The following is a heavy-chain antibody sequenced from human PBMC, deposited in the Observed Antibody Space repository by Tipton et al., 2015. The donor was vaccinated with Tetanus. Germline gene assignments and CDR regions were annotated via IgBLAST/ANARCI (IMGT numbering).Heavy chain of an antibody. CDR3: ATVGLVTASVKY. Sequence: QSGAEVKKPGSAVKVSCETSGGSFRTYVTSWVRQAPGQGLEWMGSIIPIFGTITYAQKFQGRLTITADKSTSTAHMSLSSLRSEDTAVYYCATVGLVTASVKYWGQGTLVTVSS. CDR1: GGSFRTYV. D-gene: IGHD2-21*02. J-gene: IGHJ4*01. CDR2: IIPIFGTI. V-gene: IGHV1-69*06.